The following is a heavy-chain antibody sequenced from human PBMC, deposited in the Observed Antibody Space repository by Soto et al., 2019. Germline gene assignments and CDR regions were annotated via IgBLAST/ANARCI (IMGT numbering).Heavy chain of an antibody. Sequence: QVQLVQSGAEVKKPGSSVKVSCKASGGTFSNYAINWVRQAPGQGLEWMGGFIPIFDAANYAQNFRGRVTITADESTTTAYMELSDLRSEDTAMYYCVRKAESYGFDIWGQGTLVTVSS. CDR2: FIPIFDAA. D-gene: IGHD3-10*01. CDR1: GGTFSNYA. CDR3: VRKAESYGFDI. V-gene: IGHV1-69*01. J-gene: IGHJ3*02.